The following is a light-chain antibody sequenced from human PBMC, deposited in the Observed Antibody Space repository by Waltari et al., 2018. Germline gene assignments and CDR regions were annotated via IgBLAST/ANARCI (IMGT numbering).Light chain of an antibody. CDR3: SSDAVSNNFYD. Sequence: QSALTQPPSASGSPGQSVTISCTGTGSGGSVSWYQQHPGKAPKLLIYEVNKRPSGGLDRFSGSKSGNTASLTVSGLQAEDEGDYYCSSDAVSNNFYDFGTGTKVTVL. J-gene: IGLJ1*01. CDR1: GSGGS. CDR2: EVN. V-gene: IGLV2-8*01.